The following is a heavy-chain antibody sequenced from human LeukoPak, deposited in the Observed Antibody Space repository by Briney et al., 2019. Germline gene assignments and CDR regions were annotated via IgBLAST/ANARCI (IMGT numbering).Heavy chain of an antibody. CDR3: ATRLALLRFLEWFPFDY. Sequence: GASVKVSCKVSGYTLTELSMHWVRQAPGKGLEWMGGFDPEDGETIYAQKFQGRVTMTEDTSTDTAYMELSSLRSEDTAVYYCATRLALLRFLEWFPFDYWGQGTLVTVSS. V-gene: IGHV1-24*01. CDR1: GYTLTELS. CDR2: FDPEDGET. D-gene: IGHD3-3*01. J-gene: IGHJ4*02.